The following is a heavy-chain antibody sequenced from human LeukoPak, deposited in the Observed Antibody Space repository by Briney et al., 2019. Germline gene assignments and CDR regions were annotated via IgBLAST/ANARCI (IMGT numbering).Heavy chain of an antibody. D-gene: IGHD3-22*01. CDR1: RFTFSSYS. J-gene: IGHJ4*02. CDR2: ISSSSYI. CDR3: ARDYAPYDSSGYYYFDY. Sequence: GGSLRLSCAASRFTFSSYSMNWVRQAPGKGLEWVSSISSSSYIYYADSVKGRFTISRDNAKNSLYLQMNSLRAEDTAVYYCARDYAPYDSSGYYYFDYWGQGTLVTVSS. V-gene: IGHV3-21*01.